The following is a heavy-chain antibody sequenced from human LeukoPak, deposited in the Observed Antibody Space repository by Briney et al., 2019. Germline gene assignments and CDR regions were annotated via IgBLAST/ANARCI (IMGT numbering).Heavy chain of an antibody. CDR2: IGARGDVT. J-gene: IGHJ4*02. CDR3: AKVHYTASFPGSFPGRNYFDS. V-gene: IGHV3-23*01. Sequence: PGGSLRLSCTVSGFAVSGYGMSWVRQAPGKGPEWVSSIGARGDVTYSADSVKGRFTISRDNSKRTLLLQMNSLRAEDTAVYYCAKVHYTASFPGSFPGRNYFDSWGQGSLVTVSP. CDR1: GFAVSGYG. D-gene: IGHD1-26*01.